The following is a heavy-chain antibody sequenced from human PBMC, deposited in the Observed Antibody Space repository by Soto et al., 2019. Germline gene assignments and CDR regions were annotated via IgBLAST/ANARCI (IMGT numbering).Heavy chain of an antibody. Sequence: PGGSLRLSCTASGFTFGDYAMSWFRQAPGKGLEWVGFIRSKAYGGTTEYAASVKGRFTISRDDSKSIAYLQMNSLKTEDTAVYYCTRDRLCPPGGDCYLGAMEYYGMDVWGQGTTVTVSS. CDR2: IRSKAYGGTT. D-gene: IGHD2-21*02. J-gene: IGHJ6*02. CDR1: GFTFGDYA. V-gene: IGHV3-49*03. CDR3: TRDRLCPPGGDCYLGAMEYYGMDV.